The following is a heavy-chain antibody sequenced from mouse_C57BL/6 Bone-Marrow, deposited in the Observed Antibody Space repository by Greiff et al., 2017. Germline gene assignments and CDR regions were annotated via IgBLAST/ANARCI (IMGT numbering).Heavy chain of an antibody. Sequence: VQGVESGAELMKPGASVKLSCKATGYTFTGYWIEWVKQRPGHGLEWIGEIFPGSGSTNYNEKFKGKATIPADTSSNTPYMQLSSLPTEDTAIYYCSREETYYGNSCYWYFDVWGTGTTVTVSS. CDR1: GYTFTGYW. CDR3: SREETYYGNSCYWYFDV. J-gene: IGHJ1*03. CDR2: IFPGSGST. D-gene: IGHD1-1*01. V-gene: IGHV1-9*01.